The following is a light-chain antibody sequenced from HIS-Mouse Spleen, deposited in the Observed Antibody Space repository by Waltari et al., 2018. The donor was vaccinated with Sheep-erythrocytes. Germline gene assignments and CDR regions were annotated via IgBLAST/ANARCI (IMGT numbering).Light chain of an antibody. CDR3: CSYAGSSTPWV. J-gene: IGLJ3*02. CDR1: SRNVGSYNF. Sequence: QSALTQPASVSGSPGQSITISCIGTSRNVGSYNFVSWYQQHPGKAPKLMIYEGSKRPSGVSNRFSGSKSGNTASLTISGLQAEDEADYYCCSYAGSSTPWVFGGGTKLTVL. CDR2: EGS. V-gene: IGLV2-23*01.